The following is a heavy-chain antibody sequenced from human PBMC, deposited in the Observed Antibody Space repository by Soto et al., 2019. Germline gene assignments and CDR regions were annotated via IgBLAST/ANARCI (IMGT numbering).Heavy chain of an antibody. CDR1: GGSISTYY. J-gene: IGHJ4*02. CDR2: THNNGRT. CDR3: ASDKEHTYDDCLGY. Sequence: SETLSLTCTVSGGSISTYYWSWIRQVPGKGLEWIGHTHNNGRTNYIYSPSLKSRVTISVDTSQNQFSLTLRSVTAAATAVYFCASDKEHTYDDCLGYWGQGILVTVSS. D-gene: IGHD3-16*01. V-gene: IGHV4-59*01.